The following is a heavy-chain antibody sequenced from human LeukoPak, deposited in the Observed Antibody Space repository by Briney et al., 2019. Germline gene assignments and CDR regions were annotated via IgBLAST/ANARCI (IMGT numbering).Heavy chain of an antibody. J-gene: IGHJ6*03. CDR3: AKDFMHYGSGRPYYMDV. V-gene: IGHV3-30*18. Sequence: GGSLRLSCAASGFIFNNYGMQWVRQTPGKGLEWVTVISCDGTSQYYADSVKGRFTISRDNSKNTVFLQMNSLRIEDTAMYYCAKDFMHYGSGRPYYMDVWGEGTTVIISS. D-gene: IGHD3-10*01. CDR1: GFIFNNYG. CDR2: ISCDGTSQ.